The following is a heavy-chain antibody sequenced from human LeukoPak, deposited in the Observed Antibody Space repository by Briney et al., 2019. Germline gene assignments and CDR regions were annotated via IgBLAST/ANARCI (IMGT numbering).Heavy chain of an antibody. V-gene: IGHV3-7*01. CDR3: ARPELPGWSVLSEF. D-gene: IGHD3-9*01. Sequence: SGGSLRLSCAASGFTFRNYWMSWVRQAPGKGLEWVANINKDGSETYYADSVKGRFTMSRDNGKKSLDLQMNSLRAEDTAVYYCARPELPGWSVLSEFWGQGTLVTVSS. CDR1: GFTFRNYW. CDR2: INKDGSET. J-gene: IGHJ4*02.